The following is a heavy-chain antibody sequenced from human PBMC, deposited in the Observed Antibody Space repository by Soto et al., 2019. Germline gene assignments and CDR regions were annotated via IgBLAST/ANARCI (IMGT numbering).Heavy chain of an antibody. D-gene: IGHD3-16*01. J-gene: IGHJ4*02. CDR1: GFTFSSYG. V-gene: IGHV3-33*01. CDR3: ARDLGMGFDY. CDR2: IWYDGSNK. Sequence: QVQLVESGGGVVQPGRSLRLSCAASGFTFSSYGMHWVRQAPGKGLEWVAVIWYDGSNKYYADSVKGRFTISRDNSKNTLYLQMNSLRAEDTAMYYCARDLGMGFDYWGQGTLVTVSS.